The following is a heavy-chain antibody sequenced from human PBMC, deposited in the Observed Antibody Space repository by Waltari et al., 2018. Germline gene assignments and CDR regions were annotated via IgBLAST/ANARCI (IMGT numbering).Heavy chain of an antibody. Sequence: QVQLVESGGGVVQPGRSLRLSCAASGFTFSSYGMHWVRQAPGKGLEWVAVISYDGSNKYYADSVKGRFTISRDNSKNTLYLQMNSLRAEDTAVYYCAKVVYGSGSPVDYWGQGTLVTVSS. J-gene: IGHJ4*02. CDR1: GFTFSSYG. CDR3: AKVVYGSGSPVDY. CDR2: ISYDGSNK. V-gene: IGHV3-30*18. D-gene: IGHD3-10*01.